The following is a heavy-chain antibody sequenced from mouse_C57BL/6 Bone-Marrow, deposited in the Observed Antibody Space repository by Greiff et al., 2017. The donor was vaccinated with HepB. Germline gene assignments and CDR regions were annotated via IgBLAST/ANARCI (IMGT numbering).Heavy chain of an antibody. CDR2: ISSGSSTI. CDR3: AKADYYGSSYRMDY. J-gene: IGHJ4*01. Sequence: EVNVVESGGGLVKPGGSLKLSCAASGFTFSDYGMHWVRQAPEKGLEWVAYISSGSSTIYYADTVKGRFTISRDNAKNTLFLQMTSLRSEDTAMYYCAKADYYGSSYRMDYWGQGTSVTVSS. CDR1: GFTFSDYG. D-gene: IGHD1-1*01. V-gene: IGHV5-17*01.